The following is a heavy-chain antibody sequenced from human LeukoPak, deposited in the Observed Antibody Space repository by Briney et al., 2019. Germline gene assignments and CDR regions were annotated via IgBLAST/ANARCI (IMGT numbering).Heavy chain of an antibody. D-gene: IGHD3-3*01. Sequence: SETLSLTCAVYSGSFSGYCWSWIRQPPGKGLEWLGEINHSGSTNYNPSLKSRVTISVDTSKKQFSLKLSSVTAADTAVYYCARHLYDFWSGYPFDYWGQGTLVTVSS. CDR2: INHSGST. CDR3: ARHLYDFWSGYPFDY. V-gene: IGHV4-34*01. CDR1: SGSFSGYC. J-gene: IGHJ4*02.